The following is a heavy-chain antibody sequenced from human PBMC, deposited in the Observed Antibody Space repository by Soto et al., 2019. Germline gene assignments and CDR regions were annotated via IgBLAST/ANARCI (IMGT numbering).Heavy chain of an antibody. V-gene: IGHV3-33*01. D-gene: IGHD2-2*01. CDR2: IWYDGSNK. CDR1: GFTFRNYA. Sequence: PGGSLRLSCAASGFTFRNYAMHWVRQAPGKGLEWVAVIWYDGSNKYYGDSVKGRFTIFRDNSKNTLFLHMDSLRAEDAAVYYCASAYCTSTTCLNWFDPWGLGTLVTVSS. CDR3: ASAYCTSTTCLNWFDP. J-gene: IGHJ5*02.